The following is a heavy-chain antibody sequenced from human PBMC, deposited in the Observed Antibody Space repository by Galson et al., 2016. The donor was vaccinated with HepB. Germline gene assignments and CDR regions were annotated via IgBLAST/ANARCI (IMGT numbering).Heavy chain of an antibody. V-gene: IGHV3-15*01. Sequence: SLRLSCAASGFTFSNAWMSWVRQAPGKGLEWVGRIKRKTDGGTTDYAAPVQGRFSTSRDDSTTTLYLRMNSLKTEDTAVYYCRYGMDVWGQGTTVTVSS. CDR1: GFTFSNAW. CDR3: RYGMDV. CDR2: IKRKTDGGTT. J-gene: IGHJ6*02.